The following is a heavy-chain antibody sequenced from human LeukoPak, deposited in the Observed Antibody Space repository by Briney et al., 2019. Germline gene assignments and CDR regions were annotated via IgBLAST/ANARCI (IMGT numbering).Heavy chain of an antibody. V-gene: IGHV3-23*01. CDR2: ISDIGGST. D-gene: IGHD3-3*01. CDR3: ARDLSPYYDFWSGYQNYNWFDP. Sequence: GGSLRLSCAASGFTFSSYAMSWVRQAPGKGLEWVSTISDIGGSTSYADSVKGRFTISRDNAKNSLYLQMNSLRAEDTAVYYCARDLSPYYDFWSGYQNYNWFDPWGQGTLVTVSS. CDR1: GFTFSSYA. J-gene: IGHJ5*02.